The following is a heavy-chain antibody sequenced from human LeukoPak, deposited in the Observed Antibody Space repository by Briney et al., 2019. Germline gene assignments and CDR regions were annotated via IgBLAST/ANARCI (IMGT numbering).Heavy chain of an antibody. V-gene: IGHV3-23*01. CDR2: ISGSGGST. J-gene: IGHJ4*02. Sequence: PGGSLRLSCAASGFTFSDYAMAWVRQAPGKGLEWVSAISGSGGSTYYADSVEGRFTISRDNSKNTLYLQMNSLRADDTAVYYCAKARGSSVYEQFDYWGQGTQVTVSP. CDR3: AKARGSSVYEQFDY. D-gene: IGHD5/OR15-5a*01. CDR1: GFTFSDYA.